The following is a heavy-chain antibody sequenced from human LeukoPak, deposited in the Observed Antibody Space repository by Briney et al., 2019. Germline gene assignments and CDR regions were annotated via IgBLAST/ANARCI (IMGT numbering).Heavy chain of an antibody. CDR1: GFTFSSSW. V-gene: IGHV3-7*01. D-gene: IGHD3-10*01. CDR2: IKEDGSAK. J-gene: IGHJ4*02. Sequence: PGGSLRRSCAASGFTFSSSWMCWVRQAPGKGLEWVANIKEDGSAKYYVDSVKGRFTISRDNAKNSLYLQMNSLRAEDTAVYYCARERDGSGYSDYWGQGTLVTVSS. CDR3: ARERDGSGYSDY.